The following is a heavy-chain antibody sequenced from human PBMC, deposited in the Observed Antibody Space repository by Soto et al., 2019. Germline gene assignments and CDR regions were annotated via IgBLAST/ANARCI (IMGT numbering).Heavy chain of an antibody. V-gene: IGHV3-23*01. CDR3: AKSRLDTYYYDSSGYSFDY. CDR1: GFTFSSYA. Sequence: PGGSLRLSCAASGFTFSSYAMSWVRQAPGKGLEWVSAISGSGGSTYYADSVKGRFTISRDNSKNTLYLQMNSLRAEDTAVYYCAKSRLDTYYYDSSGYSFDYWGQGTLVTV. CDR2: ISGSGGST. J-gene: IGHJ4*01. D-gene: IGHD3-22*01.